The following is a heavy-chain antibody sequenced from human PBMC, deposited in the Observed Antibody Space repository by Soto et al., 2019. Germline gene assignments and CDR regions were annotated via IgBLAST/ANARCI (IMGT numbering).Heavy chain of an antibody. D-gene: IGHD2-21*02. V-gene: IGHV3-23*01. CDR3: MTLSDWGTPDY. Sequence: EVQLLESGGGLVQPGGSLRLSCAASGFTFSTYVMSWVRQAPGKGLEWVSTIGGDGVGTYYADSVKGRFTISRDNSKNTLYLQINSLRAEDTAVYYCMTLSDWGTPDYWGQGTLVTVSS. J-gene: IGHJ4*02. CDR2: IGGDGVGT. CDR1: GFTFSTYV.